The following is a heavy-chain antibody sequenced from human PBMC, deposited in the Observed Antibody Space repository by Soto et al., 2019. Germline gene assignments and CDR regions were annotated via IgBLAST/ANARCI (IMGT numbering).Heavy chain of an antibody. CDR2: FGGSGGT. CDR1: GFIFSNYA. V-gene: IGHV3-23*01. CDR3: AQSQSSLYYMDV. Sequence: EVQVLESGGGLVQPGGSLRLSCVGSGFIFSNYAMAWVRQAPGKGLGWVSGFGGSGGTYYADSVKGRYTISRDNSKNTLYLQMNSLRVEDTAVYYCAQSQSSLYYMDVWGKGTAVTVSS. J-gene: IGHJ6*03.